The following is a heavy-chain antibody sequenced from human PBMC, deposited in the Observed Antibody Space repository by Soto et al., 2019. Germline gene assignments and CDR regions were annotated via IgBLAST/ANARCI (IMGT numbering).Heavy chain of an antibody. CDR2: IIPIFGTA. D-gene: IGHD2-2*01. V-gene: IGHV1-69*13. CDR1: GYTFTSYA. Sequence: ASVKVSCKASGYTFTSYAMHWVRQAPGQRLEWMGGIIPIFGTANYAQKFQGRVTITADESTSTAYMELSSLRSEDTAVYYCARWGSYCISTSCYAPYGMDVWGQGTTVTVSS. J-gene: IGHJ6*02. CDR3: ARWGSYCISTSCYAPYGMDV.